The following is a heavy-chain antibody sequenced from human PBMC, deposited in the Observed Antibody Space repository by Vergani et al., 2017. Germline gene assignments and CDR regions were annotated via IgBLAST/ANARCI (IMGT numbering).Heavy chain of an antibody. Sequence: QVQLVQSGAEVKKPGSSVKVSCKASGGTFSSYTISWVRQAPGQGLEWMGRIIPILGIANYAQTFQGRVTITADKSTRTAYMERSSLRSEATAVYYCASFGRSGGGALDIWGQGTMVTVSS. J-gene: IGHJ3*02. CDR2: IIPILGIA. V-gene: IGHV1-69*02. CDR1: GGTFSSYT. CDR3: ASFGRSGGGALDI. D-gene: IGHD3-3*01.